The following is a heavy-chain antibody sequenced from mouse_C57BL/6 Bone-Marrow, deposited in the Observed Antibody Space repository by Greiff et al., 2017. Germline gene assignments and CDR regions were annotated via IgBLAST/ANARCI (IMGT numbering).Heavy chain of an antibody. CDR2: ISSGGSYT. J-gene: IGHJ2*01. CDR3: ESHRYYYGSSYDY. V-gene: IGHV5-6*01. D-gene: IGHD1-1*01. CDR1: GFTFSSYG. Sequence: VQLKQSGGDLVKPGGSLKLSCAASGFTFSSYGMSWVRQTPDKRLEWVATISSGGSYTYYPDSVKGRFTISRDNAKNTLYLQMSSLKSEDTAMYYCESHRYYYGSSYDYWGQGTTLTVSS.